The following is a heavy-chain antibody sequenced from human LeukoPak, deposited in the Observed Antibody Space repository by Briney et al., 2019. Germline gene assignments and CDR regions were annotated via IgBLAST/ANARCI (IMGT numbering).Heavy chain of an antibody. V-gene: IGHV4-59*01. D-gene: IGHD3-16*01. J-gene: IGHJ6*02. CDR2: IYYSGST. CDR1: GGSISSYY. CDR3: ARMGYYYYGMDV. Sequence: SETLSLTCTVSGGSISSYYWNWLRQPPGKGLEWIGYIYYSGSTNYNPSLKSRVTISVDTSKNQFSLKLSSVTAADTAVYYCARMGYYYYGMDVWGQGTTVTVSS.